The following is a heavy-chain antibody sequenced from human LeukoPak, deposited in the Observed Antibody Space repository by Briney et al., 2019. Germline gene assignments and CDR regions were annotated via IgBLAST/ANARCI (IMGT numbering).Heavy chain of an antibody. J-gene: IGHJ5*02. D-gene: IGHD3-10*01. CDR3: AKDRSRGLWFGELLLFDP. CDR2: ISGSGGST. CDR1: GFTFSSYA. Sequence: GGSLRLSCAASGFTFSSYAMSWVRQAPGKGLEWVSAISGSGGSTYYADSVKGRFTISRDNSKNTLYLQMNSLRAEDTVVYYCAKDRSRGLWFGELLLFDPWGQGTLVTVSS. V-gene: IGHV3-23*01.